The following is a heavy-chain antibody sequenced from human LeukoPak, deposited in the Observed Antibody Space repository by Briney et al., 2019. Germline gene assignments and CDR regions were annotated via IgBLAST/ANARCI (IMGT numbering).Heavy chain of an antibody. D-gene: IGHD6-19*01. Sequence: SETLSLTCAVYGGSFSGYYWSWIRQPPGKGLEWIGEINHSGSTNYNPSLKSRVTISVDTSKNQFSLKLSSVTAADTAVYYCARRYGSGWLRLNWFDPWGQGTLVTVSS. V-gene: IGHV4-34*01. CDR3: ARRYGSGWLRLNWFDP. CDR1: GGSFSGYY. J-gene: IGHJ5*02. CDR2: INHSGST.